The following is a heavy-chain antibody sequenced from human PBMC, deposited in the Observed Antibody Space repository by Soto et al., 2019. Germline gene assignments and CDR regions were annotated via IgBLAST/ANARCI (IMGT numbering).Heavy chain of an antibody. V-gene: IGHV3-23*01. Sequence: EVPLLESGGGLVQPGGSLRLSCAASGFSIGSSAWSWFRQAPGKGLDWVSTIGGNGVTTFYADSAKGRFTISRDISRNTVFLQMSSLRAGDTALYYCAKSSRYCSGGGCFYDFDYWGQGTLVTVSS. CDR3: AKSSRYCSGGGCFYDFDY. CDR1: GFSIGSSA. J-gene: IGHJ4*02. D-gene: IGHD2-15*01. CDR2: IGGNGVTT.